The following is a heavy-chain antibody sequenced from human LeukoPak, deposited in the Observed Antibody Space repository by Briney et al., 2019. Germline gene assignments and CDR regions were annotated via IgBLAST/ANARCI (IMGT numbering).Heavy chain of an antibody. CDR1: GYTFSGYY. J-gene: IGHJ4*02. Sequence: ASVKVSCKASGYTFSGYYMHWVRQAPGQGLEWMGWINPNSGGTKYAQKFQGRVTMTRDTSISTAYMELIRLRSADTAVYYCARVGRAFTARSSFFDYWGQGTLVTVSS. D-gene: IGHD6-6*01. V-gene: IGHV1-2*02. CDR3: ARVGRAFTARSSFFDY. CDR2: INPNSGGT.